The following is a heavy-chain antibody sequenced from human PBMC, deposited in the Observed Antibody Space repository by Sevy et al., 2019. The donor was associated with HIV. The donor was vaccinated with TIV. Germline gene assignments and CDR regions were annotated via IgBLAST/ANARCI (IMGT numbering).Heavy chain of an antibody. Sequence: SETLSLTCSVSGGSISSYFWTWVRQSPGKGLEWIGNIYFTGNTDYSPSLKSRVTLSLDTSKSQFSLTLKSVTAADTAIYFCEIDSTTRPRVLDYWGQGTLVTL. CDR3: EIDSTTRPRVLDY. J-gene: IGHJ4*02. V-gene: IGHV4-59*01. CDR1: GGSISSYF. D-gene: IGHD1-1*01. CDR2: IYFTGNT.